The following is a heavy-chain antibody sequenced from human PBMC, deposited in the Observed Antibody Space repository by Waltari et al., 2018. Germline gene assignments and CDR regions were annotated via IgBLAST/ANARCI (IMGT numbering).Heavy chain of an antibody. V-gene: IGHV3-30*01. D-gene: IGHD2-15*01. J-gene: IGHJ4*02. Sequence: QVQLVESGGGVVQPGRSLRLSCAASGFTFSSYAMHWVRQAPGKGLEWLAVISYDVSNKYYADSVKGRFTISRDNSKNTLYLQMNTLRAEDTAVYYCARVGDGGNDYWGQGTLVTVSS. CDR2: ISYDVSNK. CDR1: GFTFSSYA. CDR3: ARVGDGGNDY.